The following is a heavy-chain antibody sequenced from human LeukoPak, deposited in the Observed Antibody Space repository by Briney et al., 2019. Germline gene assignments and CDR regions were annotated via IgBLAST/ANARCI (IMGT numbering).Heavy chain of an antibody. D-gene: IGHD2-21*02. J-gene: IGHJ4*02. Sequence: GESLKISRKAYGHSFTTDWIGWVRQMPGKGLEWMGVISPAESDTRYSPSFQGQVTISADKSISTAYLQWSSLEASDTAMYYCARVPSQGGDYNLDHWGQGTLVTVSS. CDR1: GHSFTTDW. CDR2: ISPAESDT. CDR3: ARVPSQGGDYNLDH. V-gene: IGHV5-51*01.